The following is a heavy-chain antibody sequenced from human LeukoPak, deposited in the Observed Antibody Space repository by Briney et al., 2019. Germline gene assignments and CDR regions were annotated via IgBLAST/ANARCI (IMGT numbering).Heavy chain of an antibody. J-gene: IGHJ4*02. CDR1: EYTFTTYA. V-gene: IGHV7-4-1*02. CDR3: ARGVGASYGQYYFDY. CDR2: INTDTGNP. D-gene: IGHD5-18*01. Sequence: ASVKVSCKASEYTFTTYAMNWVRQAPGQGLEWMGWINTDTGNPTYAQGFTGRFDFSLDTSVSTAYLQISSLKAEDTAVYYCARGVGASYGQYYFDYWGQGSLVTFSS.